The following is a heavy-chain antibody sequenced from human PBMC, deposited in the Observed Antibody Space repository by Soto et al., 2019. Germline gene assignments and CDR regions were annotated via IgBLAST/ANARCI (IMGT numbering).Heavy chain of an antibody. Sequence: QVQLQESGPGLVKPSQTLSLTCTVSGGSISTGGYYWSWIRQHPGRGLEWIGYIYHSGMTFSNPSLQSRVAISIDTSKNKFSLKLSSETAAYTAVDYFATVRWELHDAFDIWGQVTMVSVSS. D-gene: IGHD1-26*01. CDR2: IYHSGMT. J-gene: IGHJ3*02. V-gene: IGHV4-31*03. CDR3: ATVRWELHDAFDI. CDR1: GGSISTGGYY.